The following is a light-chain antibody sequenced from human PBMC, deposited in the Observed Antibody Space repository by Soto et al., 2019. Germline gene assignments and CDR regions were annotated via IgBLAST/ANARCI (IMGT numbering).Light chain of an antibody. CDR3: QQRSSPPI. Sequence: SAALTLPPVHVATLCCRASQSVSNYAAWYQQNPGQAPRLLIYDASNRATGIPVRFSGSGSGTDSTLTISILDHDYAAHYCCQQRSSPPIFGQGTRLEIK. CDR1: QSVSNY. J-gene: IGKJ5*01. V-gene: IGKV3-11*01. CDR2: DAS.